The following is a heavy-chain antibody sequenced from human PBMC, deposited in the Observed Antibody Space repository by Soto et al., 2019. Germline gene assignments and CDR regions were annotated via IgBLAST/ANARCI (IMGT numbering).Heavy chain of an antibody. D-gene: IGHD2-15*01. CDR2: VIGTGIDT. CDR1: GVTFTNYA. V-gene: IGHV3-23*01. CDR3: ANATCAQCIGAPSYDFDF. Sequence: EVQLLESGGGLVQPGGSLRLSCAASGVTFTNYAMNWVRHSPGKGLEWVAAVIGTGIDTDHAASVKGRFTISRDNARNTMYLEMNRLRSEDTAMYHCANATCAQCIGAPSYDFDFWGQGILVTVSS. J-gene: IGHJ4*02.